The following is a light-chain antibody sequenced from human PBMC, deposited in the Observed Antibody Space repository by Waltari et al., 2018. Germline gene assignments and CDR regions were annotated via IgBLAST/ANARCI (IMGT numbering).Light chain of an antibody. V-gene: IGLV4-69*01. CDR2: LNSDGTH. J-gene: IGLJ2*01. Sequence: QVVLTQSPSASASLGASVKLTCTLSSGHSNNAIAWHQQQPEKGPRYLMRLNSDGTHNKGDGIPGRFSGSSPGAERYLTIASLQSEDEADYYCQTWGTDFHTFGGGTRLTVL. CDR1: SGHSNNA. CDR3: QTWGTDFHT.